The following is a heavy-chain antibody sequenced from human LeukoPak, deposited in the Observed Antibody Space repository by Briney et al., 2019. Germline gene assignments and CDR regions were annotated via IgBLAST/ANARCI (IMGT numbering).Heavy chain of an antibody. CDR3: AREFSAAAGFFDY. V-gene: IGHV3-30*03. Sequence: GGSLRLSCAASGFTFSSYGMHWVRQAPGKGLEWVAVISYDGSNKYYADSVEGRFTISRDNSKNTLYLQMNSLRAEDTAVYYCAREFSAAAGFFDYWGQGTLVTVSS. J-gene: IGHJ4*02. CDR2: ISYDGSNK. CDR1: GFTFSSYG. D-gene: IGHD6-13*01.